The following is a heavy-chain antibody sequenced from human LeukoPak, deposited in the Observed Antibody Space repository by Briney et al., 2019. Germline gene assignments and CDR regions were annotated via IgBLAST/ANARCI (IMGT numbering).Heavy chain of an antibody. V-gene: IGHV4-61*02. D-gene: IGHD5-18*01. Sequence: KPSETLSLTCAVSGYSISSGYYWSWIRQPAGKGLEWIGRIYTSGSTNYNPSLKSRVTISVDTSKNQFSLKLSSVTAADTAVYYCARDGIQLWHFDYWGQGTLVTVSS. CDR1: GYSISSGYY. J-gene: IGHJ4*02. CDR2: IYTSGST. CDR3: ARDGIQLWHFDY.